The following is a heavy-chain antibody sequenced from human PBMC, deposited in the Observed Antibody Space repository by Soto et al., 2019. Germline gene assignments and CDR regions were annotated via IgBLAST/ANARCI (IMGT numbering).Heavy chain of an antibody. D-gene: IGHD2-21*01. CDR1: GGSISSGGYY. CDR3: AASCVGCGGFNYYGMDV. J-gene: IGHJ6*02. CDR2: IYYSGST. Sequence: QVQLQESGPGLVKPSQTLSLTCTVSGGSISSGGYYWSWIRQHPGKGLEWIGYIYYSGSTYYNPXLMSRVTISVDXSXNXXSLKLSSVTAADTAVYYCAASCVGCGGFNYYGMDVWGQGTTVTVSS. V-gene: IGHV4-31*03.